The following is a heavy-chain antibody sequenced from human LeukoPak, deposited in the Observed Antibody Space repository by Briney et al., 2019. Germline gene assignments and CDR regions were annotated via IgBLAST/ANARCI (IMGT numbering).Heavy chain of an antibody. CDR1: GFTFDDYA. CDR2: ISWNSGSI. J-gene: IGHJ2*01. D-gene: IGHD4-17*01. V-gene: IGHV3-9*01. Sequence: GGSLRLSCAASGFTFDDYAMHWVRQAPGKGLEWVSGISWNSGSIGYADSVKGRFTISRDNAKNSLYLQMNSLRAEDTALYYCAKDDYGDYGSWYFDLWGRGTLVTVSS. CDR3: AKDDYGDYGSWYFDL.